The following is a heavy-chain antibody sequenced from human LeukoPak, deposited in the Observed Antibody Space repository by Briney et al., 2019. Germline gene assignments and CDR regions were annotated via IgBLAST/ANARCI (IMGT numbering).Heavy chain of an antibody. CDR1: RFIFSNYA. J-gene: IGHJ4*02. V-gene: IGHV3-23*01. Sequence: GGSLRLSCAASRFIFSNYAMNWVRQPPGRGLQWVACITGSGDSTYYADSVKGRFTISRDNSKNMLYLEMNSLRDEDTADYYCARDRYGDYSFDYWGQGILVTVSS. CDR3: ARDRYGDYSFDY. CDR2: ITGSGDST. D-gene: IGHD4-17*01.